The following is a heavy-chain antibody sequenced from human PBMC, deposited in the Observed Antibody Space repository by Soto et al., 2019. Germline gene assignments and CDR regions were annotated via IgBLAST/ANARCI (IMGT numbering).Heavy chain of an antibody. CDR1: GYTFTSYA. D-gene: IGHD1-26*01. V-gene: IGHV1-3*01. J-gene: IGHJ5*02. Sequence: QVQLVQSGAEVKKPGASVKVSCKASGYTFTSYAMHWVRQAPGQRLEWMGWINAGNGNTKYSQKFQGRVTSTRDTSASTAYMELSSLRSEDTAVYYCARDASATRGFDPWGQGTLVTVSS. CDR2: INAGNGNT. CDR3: ARDASATRGFDP.